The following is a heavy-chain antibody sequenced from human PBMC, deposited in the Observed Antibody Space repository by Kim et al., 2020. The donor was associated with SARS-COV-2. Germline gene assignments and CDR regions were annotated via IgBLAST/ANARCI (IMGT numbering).Heavy chain of an antibody. CDR2: ISGSGGST. D-gene: IGHD3-9*01. V-gene: IGHV3-23*01. CDR3: AKGVGGLRYFDWLS. CDR1: GFTFSSYA. J-gene: IGHJ5*02. Sequence: GGSLRLSCAASGFTFSSYAMSWVRQAPGKGLEWVSAISGSGGSTYYADSVKGRFTISRDNSKNTLYLQMNSLRAEDTAVYYCAKGVGGLRYFDWLSWGQGTLVTVSS.